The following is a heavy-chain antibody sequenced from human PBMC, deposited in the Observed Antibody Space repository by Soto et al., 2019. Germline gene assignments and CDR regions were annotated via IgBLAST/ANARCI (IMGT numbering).Heavy chain of an antibody. Sequence: EVHLLESGGDVVQPGRSLRLSCAASGFTFSNYAMNWIRQAPGKGLEWLSSISAHGRNAYYADSVKGRCTISRDRSKNTLYLQLDSLRVEDTAIYFCAKDLSSLGWLALGAPFDSWGQGTLVTVSS. CDR3: AKDLSSLGWLALGAPFDS. D-gene: IGHD3-22*01. J-gene: IGHJ4*02. CDR1: GFTFSNYA. V-gene: IGHV3-23*01. CDR2: ISAHGRNA.